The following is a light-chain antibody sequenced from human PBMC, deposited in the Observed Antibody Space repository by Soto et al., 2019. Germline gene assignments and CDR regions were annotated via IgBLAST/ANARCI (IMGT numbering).Light chain of an antibody. J-gene: IGLJ3*02. CDR1: SSDVGAYKF. V-gene: IGLV2-14*01. CDR3: ISYSSTSTPWV. CDR2: EVS. Sequence: QSVLTQPASVSGSPGQSITIFCSGTSSDVGAYKFVSWYRHHPGKAPQVMIYEVSNRPSGVSNRFSGSKSGNTASLAISGLQPEDEGDYYCISYSSTSTPWVFGGGTKVTVL.